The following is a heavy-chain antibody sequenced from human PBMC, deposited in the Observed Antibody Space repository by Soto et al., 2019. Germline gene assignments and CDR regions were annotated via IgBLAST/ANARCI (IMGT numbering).Heavy chain of an antibody. J-gene: IGHJ4*02. V-gene: IGHV4-30-2*01. D-gene: IGHD2-15*01. CDR3: ARGQVVAAQH. CDR1: GGSIRSGGYP. CDR2: IYHSGST. Sequence: PSETLCLTYAVSGGSIRSGGYPWSWIRQPPGKGLEWIGYIYHSGSTYYNPSLKSRVTISVDRSKNQFSLKLSSVTAADTAVYYCARGQVVAAQHWGKGTLVTVSS.